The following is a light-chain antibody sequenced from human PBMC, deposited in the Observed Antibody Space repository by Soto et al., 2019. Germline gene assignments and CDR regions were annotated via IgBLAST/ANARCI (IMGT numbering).Light chain of an antibody. V-gene: IGKV3-11*01. CDR3: QQRTDWPTIT. Sequence: EIVLTQSPATLSLSPGERATLSCGASQSVRTVLAWSQQKPGQAPRLLIYDASTRATGVPARFSGSGSGTDFTLTISILESEDFGVYYCQQRTDWPTITFGQGTRLHI. CDR1: QSVRTV. J-gene: IGKJ5*01. CDR2: DAS.